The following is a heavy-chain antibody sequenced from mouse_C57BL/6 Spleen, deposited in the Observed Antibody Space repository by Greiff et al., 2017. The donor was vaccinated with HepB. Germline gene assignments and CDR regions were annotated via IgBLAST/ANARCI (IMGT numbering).Heavy chain of an antibody. J-gene: IGHJ4*01. CDR1: GFSLTSYG. V-gene: IGHV2-5*01. CDR2: IWRGGST. D-gene: IGHD2-2*01. CDR3: AKRAMVTTGAMDY. Sequence: VNVVESGPGLVQPSQSLSITCTVSGFSLTSYGVHWVRQSPGKGLEWLGVIWRGGSTDYTAAFMSRLSITKDNSKSQVFFKMNSLQADDTAIYYCAKRAMVTTGAMDYWGQGTSVTVSS.